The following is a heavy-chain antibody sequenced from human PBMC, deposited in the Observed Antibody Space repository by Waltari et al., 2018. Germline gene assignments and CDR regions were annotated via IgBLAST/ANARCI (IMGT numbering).Heavy chain of an antibody. CDR1: GGSISSHY. CDR3: ARGIFNYYDSSGYYPYYYYMDV. J-gene: IGHJ6*03. Sequence: QVQMQESGPGLVKPSETLSLTCTVSGGSISSHYWSWIRQPPGKGLEWIGYIYYSGSTNYNPSRKSRVTISVDTSKNQFSLKLSSVTAADTAVYYCARGIFNYYDSSGYYPYYYYMDVWGKGTTVTVSS. D-gene: IGHD3-22*01. V-gene: IGHV4-59*11. CDR2: IYYSGST.